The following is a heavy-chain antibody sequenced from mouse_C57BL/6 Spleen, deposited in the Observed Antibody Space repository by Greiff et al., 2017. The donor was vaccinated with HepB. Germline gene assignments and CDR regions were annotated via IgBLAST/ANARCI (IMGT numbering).Heavy chain of an antibody. Sequence: EVKLMESGGGLVKPGGSLKLSCAASGFTFSDYGMHWVRQAPEKGLEWVAYISSGSSTIYYADTVKGRFTISRDNARNTLFLQMTSLRSEDTAMYYCARNCGSSDWYFDVWGTGTTVTVSS. CDR2: ISSGSSTI. CDR3: ARNCGSSDWYFDV. CDR1: GFTFSDYG. V-gene: IGHV5-17*01. D-gene: IGHD1-1*01. J-gene: IGHJ1*03.